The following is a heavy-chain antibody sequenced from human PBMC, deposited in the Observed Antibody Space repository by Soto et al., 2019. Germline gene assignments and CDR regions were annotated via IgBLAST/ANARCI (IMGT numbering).Heavy chain of an antibody. D-gene: IGHD2-21*02. CDR3: ASTYCGGDCSEYYFDY. J-gene: IGHJ4*02. V-gene: IGHV4-59*01. CDR2: IYYSGST. Sequence: QVQLQESGPGLVKPSETLSLTCTVSGGSISSYYWSWIRQPPGKGLEWIGYIYYSGSTNYNPSLKSRVTISVDTSQNQFSLKLSSVTAADTAVYYCASTYCGGDCSEYYFDYWGQGTLVTVSS. CDR1: GGSISSYY.